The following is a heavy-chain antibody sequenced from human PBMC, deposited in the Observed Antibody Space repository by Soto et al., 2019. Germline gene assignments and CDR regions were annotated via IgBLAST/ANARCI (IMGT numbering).Heavy chain of an antibody. V-gene: IGHV1-58*01. CDR3: AAVPGDFDC. Sequence: ASVKVSCKASGFTFSSSSVQWVRQARGQRLEWIGWIVIGTGNTNYAQRFQGRVTFTRDMSTSTAYMELSSPRSEDTAVYYCAAVPGDFDCWGQGTLVTVSS. D-gene: IGHD1-1*01. CDR2: IVIGTGNT. J-gene: IGHJ4*02. CDR1: GFTFSSSS.